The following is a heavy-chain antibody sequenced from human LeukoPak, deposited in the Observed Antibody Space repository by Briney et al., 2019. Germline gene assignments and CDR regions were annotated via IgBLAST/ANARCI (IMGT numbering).Heavy chain of an antibody. J-gene: IGHJ6*03. V-gene: IGHV4-34*01. CDR3: ARDMYCSSTSCHYYYYYYMDV. CDR2: INHSGST. Sequence: ASETLSLTCAVYGGSFSGYYWSWIRQPPGKGLEWIGEINHSGSTNYNPSLKSRVTISVDTSKNQFSLKLSSVTAADTAVYYCARDMYCSSTSCHYYYYYYMDVWGKGTTVTVSS. CDR1: GGSFSGYY. D-gene: IGHD2-2*01.